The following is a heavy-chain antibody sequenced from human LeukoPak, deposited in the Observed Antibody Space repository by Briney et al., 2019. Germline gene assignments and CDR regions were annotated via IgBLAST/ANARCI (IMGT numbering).Heavy chain of an antibody. CDR3: ARGKPLWLRELPLDY. CDR2: INHSGST. CDR1: GGSFSGYY. D-gene: IGHD3-10*01. J-gene: IGHJ4*02. V-gene: IGHV4-34*01. Sequence: KPSETLSLTCAVYGGSFSGYYWSWIRQPPGKGLEWIGEINHSGSTNYNPSLKSRVTISVDTSKNQFSLKLSSVTAADTAVYYCARGKPLWLRELPLDYWGQGTLVTVSS.